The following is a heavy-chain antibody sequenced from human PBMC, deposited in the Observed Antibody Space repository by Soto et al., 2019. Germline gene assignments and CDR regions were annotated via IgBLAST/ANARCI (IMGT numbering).Heavy chain of an antibody. CDR2: ISRDGSNK. Sequence: PGGSLRLSCAASGFTFRSYAIHWVRQAPGEGLEWVAVISRDGSNKYYVDSVKGRFTISRDNSKDTVYLQMNSLRDEDSAMFYCARSRSGAVADSFDFWGQGTLVTVSS. CDR3: ARSRSGAVADSFDF. D-gene: IGHD3-10*01. V-gene: IGHV3-30*04. CDR1: GFTFRSYA. J-gene: IGHJ4*02.